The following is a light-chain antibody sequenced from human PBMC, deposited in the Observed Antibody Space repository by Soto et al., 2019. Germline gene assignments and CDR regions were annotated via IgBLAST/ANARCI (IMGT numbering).Light chain of an antibody. V-gene: IGKV1-5*01. J-gene: IGKJ1*01. CDR2: DAS. CDR3: HQYTSYSPWP. CDR1: ESISRW. Sequence: DSAMSQSPYKLSASVGDRVTITCRASESISRWLAWYQQKPGKAPKLLIYDASSLESGVPSRFSGSGSGTEFTLTIYSLQPDDFATHYCHQYTSYSPWPFGQGTKVDIK.